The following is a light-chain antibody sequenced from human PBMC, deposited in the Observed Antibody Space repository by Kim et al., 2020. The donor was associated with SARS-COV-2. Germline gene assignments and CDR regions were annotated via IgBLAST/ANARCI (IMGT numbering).Light chain of an antibody. CDR2: DVT. CDR1: KSDIGDYNY. J-gene: IGLJ3*02. CDR3: SSYSSSSTRV. Sequence: GQSITISCTGTKSDIGDYNYVSWYQQHPGEAPKLIIYDVTDRPSGVSDRFSGSKSASTASLTISGLQAEDEADYFCSSYSSSSTRVFGGGTKVTVL. V-gene: IGLV2-14*03.